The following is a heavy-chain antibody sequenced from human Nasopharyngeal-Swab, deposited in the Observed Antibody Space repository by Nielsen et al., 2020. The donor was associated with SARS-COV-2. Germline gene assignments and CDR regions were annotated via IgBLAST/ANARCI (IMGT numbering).Heavy chain of an antibody. CDR3: ASISEYYDFWGGYYVDY. Sequence: SETLSLTCTVSGGSISSSSYYWGWIRQPPGKGVEWIGSIYYSGSTYYNPSLKSRVTITVDTSKNQFSLKLSPVTAADTAVYYCASISEYYDFWGGYYVDYWGQGTLVTVSS. CDR2: IYYSGST. J-gene: IGHJ4*02. V-gene: IGHV4-39*01. CDR1: GGSISSSSYY. D-gene: IGHD3-3*01.